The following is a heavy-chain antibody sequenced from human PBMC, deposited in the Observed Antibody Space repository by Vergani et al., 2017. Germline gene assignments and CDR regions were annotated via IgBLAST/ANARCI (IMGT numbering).Heavy chain of an antibody. Sequence: QVQLVQSGAEVKKPGASVKVSCKASGYTFTSYGISWVRQAPGQGLEWMGWISAYNGNTNYAQKLQGRVNITTDTSTGTAYMELRSLRSDDTAVYYCARARDIVVVPAAILVWGQGTLVTVSS. D-gene: IGHD2-2*01. CDR2: ISAYNGNT. J-gene: IGHJ4*02. V-gene: IGHV1-18*01. CDR3: ARARDIVVVPAAILV. CDR1: GYTFTSYG.